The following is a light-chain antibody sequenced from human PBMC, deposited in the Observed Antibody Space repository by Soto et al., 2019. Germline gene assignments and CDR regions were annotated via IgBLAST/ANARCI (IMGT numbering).Light chain of an antibody. CDR1: EDINSR. V-gene: IGKV1-12*01. CDR2: AAF. J-gene: IGKJ5*01. Sequence: DIQMTQSPSSVSASVGDRVTIXXRASEDINSRLAWYQQKPGHAPKIXIYAAFILQSGGPSRFSGYGSGTDFTLSISSLQPEDFATYYCRQADSFPITFGQGTRLEIK. CDR3: RQADSFPIT.